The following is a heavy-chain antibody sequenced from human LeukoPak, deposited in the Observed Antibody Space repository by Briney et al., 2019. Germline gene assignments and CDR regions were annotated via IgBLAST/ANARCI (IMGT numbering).Heavy chain of an antibody. CDR2: IYYTGST. D-gene: IGHD6-13*01. Sequence: SETLSLTCTVSGGSISSYYWSWIRQPPGKGLEWIGSIYYTGSTNYNPSLKSRVTISIDTSKNQSSLNLTSVTAADTAVYYCARFGSSTWYKGAFDIWGQGTMVTVAS. CDR3: ARFGSSTWYKGAFDI. CDR1: GGSISSYY. J-gene: IGHJ3*02. V-gene: IGHV4-59*12.